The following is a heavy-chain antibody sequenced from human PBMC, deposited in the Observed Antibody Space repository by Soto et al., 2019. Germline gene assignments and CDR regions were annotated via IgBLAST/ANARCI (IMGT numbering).Heavy chain of an antibody. J-gene: IGHJ4*02. CDR3: AKSYYYDSSGYYTPFAY. Sequence: GGSLRLSCAASGFTFSSYAMSWVRQAPGKGLEWVSAISGSGGSTYYADSVKGRFTISRDNSKNTLYLQMNSLRAEDTAVYYCAKSYYYDSSGYYTPFAYWGQGTLVTVSS. CDR1: GFTFSSYA. D-gene: IGHD3-22*01. CDR2: ISGSGGST. V-gene: IGHV3-23*01.